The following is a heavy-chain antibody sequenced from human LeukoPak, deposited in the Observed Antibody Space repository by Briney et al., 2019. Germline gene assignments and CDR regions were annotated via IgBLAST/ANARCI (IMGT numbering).Heavy chain of an antibody. V-gene: IGHV3-13*04. Sequence: PGGSLRLSCAASGFTFSSYDMHWVRQAPGKGLEWVSAIGSAGDTYYPGSVKGRFTISRENAKNSLYLQLNSLRDGDTAVYYCARAEYFDLWSRGTLVTVSS. CDR1: GFTFSSYD. CDR2: IGSAGDT. J-gene: IGHJ2*01. CDR3: ARAEYFDL.